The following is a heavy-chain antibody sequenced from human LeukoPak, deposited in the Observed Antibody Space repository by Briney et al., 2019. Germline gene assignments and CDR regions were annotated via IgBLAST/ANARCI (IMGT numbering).Heavy chain of an antibody. V-gene: IGHV4-30-4*01. CDR1: GGSISGADYY. Sequence: SETLSLTCTVSGGSISGADYYWSWIRQPPGKGLEWIGYVCYSGSTCYSPSLKSRLTISVDTSKNQFSLKLNSVTAADTAVYYCARGGGGSSTVTTYWFDPWGQGALVTVSS. CDR3: ARGGGGSSTVTTYWFDP. J-gene: IGHJ5*02. D-gene: IGHD4-17*01. CDR2: VCYSGST.